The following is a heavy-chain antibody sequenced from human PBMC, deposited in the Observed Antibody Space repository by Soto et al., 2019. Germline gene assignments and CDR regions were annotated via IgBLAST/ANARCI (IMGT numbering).Heavy chain of an antibody. CDR3: ARGGHVVVVTAALDS. CDR1: GDTLTDYY. CDR2: VNPSGGHT. J-gene: IGHJ4*02. Sequence: QVQLMQSGAEVKKPGASVKVSCKASGDTLTDYYIHWVRQAAGQGLEWMGTVNPSGGHTTYAQHFLGRATMARETSTNTLHMELPSLTSDHPAIYYCARGGHVVVVTAALDSWGQGTLVTVSS. V-gene: IGHV1-46*01. D-gene: IGHD2-21*02.